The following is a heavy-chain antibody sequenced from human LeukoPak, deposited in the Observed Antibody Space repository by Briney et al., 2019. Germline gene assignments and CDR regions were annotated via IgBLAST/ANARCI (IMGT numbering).Heavy chain of an antibody. Sequence: SETLSLTCTVSGGSISSYYWSWIRQPPGKGLERIGYIYYSGSTNYNPSLKSRVTISVDTSKNQFSLKLSSVTAADTAVYYCTRGVAAYSAPFDYWGQGTLVTVSS. CDR2: IYYSGST. CDR3: TRGVAAYSAPFDY. D-gene: IGHD6-13*01. V-gene: IGHV4-59*01. CDR1: GGSISSYY. J-gene: IGHJ4*02.